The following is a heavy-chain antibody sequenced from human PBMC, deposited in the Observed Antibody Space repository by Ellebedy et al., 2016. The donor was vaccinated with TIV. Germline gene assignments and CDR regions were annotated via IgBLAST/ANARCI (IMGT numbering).Heavy chain of an antibody. CDR1: GYTFTSYG. V-gene: IGHV1-18*01. CDR2: ISAYNGNT. CDR3: AMNYDILTGPFSP. D-gene: IGHD3-9*01. J-gene: IGHJ5*02. Sequence: GESLKISXKASGYTFTSYGISWVRQAPGQGLEWMGWISAYNGNTNYAQKLQGRVTMTTDTSTSTAYMELRSLRSEDTAVYYCAMNYDILTGPFSPWGQGTLVTVSS.